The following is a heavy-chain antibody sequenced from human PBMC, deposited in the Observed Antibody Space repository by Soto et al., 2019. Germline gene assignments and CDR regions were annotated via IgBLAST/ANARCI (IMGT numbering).Heavy chain of an antibody. V-gene: IGHV1-69*12. Sequence: QVQLVQSGAEVKKPGSSVKVSCKASEGPFSRYAISWVRQAPGQGLEWMGGITPMFGTANYAQKFQGRVTITADESTSTVHMELRRLRSEDTAVYYCAQTLGSAVAGPGRFDLWGRGTLVIVSS. CDR3: AQTLGSAVAGPGRFDL. CDR2: ITPMFGTA. J-gene: IGHJ2*01. CDR1: EGPFSRYA. D-gene: IGHD6-19*01.